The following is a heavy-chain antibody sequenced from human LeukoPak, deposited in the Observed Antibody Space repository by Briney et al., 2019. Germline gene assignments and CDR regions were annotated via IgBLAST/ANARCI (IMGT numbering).Heavy chain of an antibody. Sequence: SETLSLTCTVSGGSISSSSYYWGWIRQPPGKGLEWIGSIYYSGSTYYNPSLKSRVTISVDTSKNQFSLKLSSVTAAGTAVYYCARHGATKIDYWGQGTLVTVSS. D-gene: IGHD5-12*01. CDR3: ARHGATKIDY. CDR1: GGSISSSSYY. J-gene: IGHJ4*02. V-gene: IGHV4-39*01. CDR2: IYYSGST.